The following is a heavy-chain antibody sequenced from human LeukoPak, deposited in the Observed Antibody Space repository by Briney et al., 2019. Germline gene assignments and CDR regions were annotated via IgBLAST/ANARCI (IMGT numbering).Heavy chain of an antibody. V-gene: IGHV3-23*01. J-gene: IGHJ5*02. CDR1: GFTFSSYA. D-gene: IGHD5-18*01. CDR3: AKELRDTAGFDP. Sequence: GGSLRLSCAASGFTFSSYAMSWVRQAPGKGLEWVSGISGSGGSTYYADSVRGRFTISRDNSRNTLCLQMNSLRAEDTAVYYCAKELRDTAGFDPWGQGTLVTVSS. CDR2: ISGSGGST.